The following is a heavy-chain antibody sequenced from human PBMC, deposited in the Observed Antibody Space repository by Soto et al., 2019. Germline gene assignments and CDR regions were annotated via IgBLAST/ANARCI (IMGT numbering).Heavy chain of an antibody. Sequence: GGSLRLSCAASGFTFSSYAMSWVRQAPGKGLEWVSAISGSGGSTYYADSVKGRFTISRDNSKNTLYLQMNSLRAEDTAVYYCAKDLRDYYDSSGWYRLFDYWGQGTLVTVSS. CDR3: AKDLRDYYDSSGWYRLFDY. CDR1: GFTFSSYA. D-gene: IGHD3-22*01. J-gene: IGHJ4*02. CDR2: ISGSGGST. V-gene: IGHV3-23*01.